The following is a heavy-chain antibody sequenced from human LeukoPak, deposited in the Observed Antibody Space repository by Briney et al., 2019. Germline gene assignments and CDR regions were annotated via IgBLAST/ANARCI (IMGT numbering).Heavy chain of an antibody. Sequence: GASVTVSCTASGYTFTSYAMHWVRQAPGQRLEWMGWINAGNGNTKYSQKFQGRVTITRDTSASTAYMELSSLRSEDTAVYYCARGASLRLGELSLIWGQGTLVTVSS. CDR1: GYTFTSYA. CDR3: ARGASLRLGELSLI. V-gene: IGHV1-3*01. D-gene: IGHD3-16*02. J-gene: IGHJ4*02. CDR2: INAGNGNT.